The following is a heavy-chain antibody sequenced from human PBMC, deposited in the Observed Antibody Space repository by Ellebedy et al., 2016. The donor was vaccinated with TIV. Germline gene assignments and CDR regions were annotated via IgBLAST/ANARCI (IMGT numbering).Heavy chain of an antibody. CDR2: IYPGDSDT. CDR1: GYSFTSYW. V-gene: IGHV5-51*01. Sequence: GESLKISCKGSGYSFTSYWIGWVRQMPGKGLEWMGIIYPGDSDTRYSPSFQGQVTTSADKSISTAYLQWSSLKASDTAMYYCARRKGTTVVTNEAFDIWGQGTMVTVSS. CDR3: ARRKGTTVVTNEAFDI. J-gene: IGHJ3*02. D-gene: IGHD4-23*01.